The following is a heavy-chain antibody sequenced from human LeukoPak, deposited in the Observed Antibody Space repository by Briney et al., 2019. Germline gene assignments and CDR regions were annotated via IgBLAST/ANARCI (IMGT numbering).Heavy chain of an antibody. CDR1: GASVGSAGYY. D-gene: IGHD1-26*01. CDR2: VYYIANT. CDR3: ARTQSQSGSYRYYFGY. J-gene: IGHJ4*02. Sequence: SSETLSLTCTVSGASVGSAGYYWSWIRQPPGGGLEWIGYVYYIANTNYNPSLKSRVTMSVNPSRNQFPLKLNSVTAADTAIYYCARTQSQSGSYRYYFGYWGQGTLVTVSS. V-gene: IGHV4-61*08.